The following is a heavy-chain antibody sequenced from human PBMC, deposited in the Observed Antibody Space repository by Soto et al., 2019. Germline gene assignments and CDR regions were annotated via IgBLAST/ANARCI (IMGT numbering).Heavy chain of an antibody. V-gene: IGHV1-69*13. D-gene: IGHD6-13*01. CDR3: ARDRIAAAGTVYYGMDV. CDR2: IIPIFGTA. Sequence: GASVKVSCKASGGTFSSYAISWVRQAPGQGLEWMGGIIPIFGTANYAQKFQGRVTITADESTSTAYMELSSLRSEDTAVYYCARDRIAAAGTVYYGMDVWGQGTTVTVSS. J-gene: IGHJ6*02. CDR1: GGTFSSYA.